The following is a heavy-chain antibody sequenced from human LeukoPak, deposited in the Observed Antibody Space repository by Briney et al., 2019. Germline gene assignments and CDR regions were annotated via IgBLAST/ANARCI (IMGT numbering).Heavy chain of an antibody. CDR2: INSDGSTT. V-gene: IGHV3-74*01. CDR1: GFTFSNYW. D-gene: IGHD5-18*01. CDR3: ARGGITSMDGC. J-gene: IGHJ4*02. Sequence: GGSLRLSCAASGFTFSNYWMHWVRQAPGKGLVWVSRINSDGSTTRYADSVKGRFTISRDNAKKTLYLQMNSLRAEDTAVYYCARGGITSMDGCWGQGTLVTVSS.